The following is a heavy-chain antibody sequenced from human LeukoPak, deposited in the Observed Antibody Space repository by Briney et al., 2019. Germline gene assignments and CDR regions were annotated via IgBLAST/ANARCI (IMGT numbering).Heavy chain of an antibody. V-gene: IGHV4-59*08. J-gene: IGHJ4*02. CDR1: GGSIRNYY. D-gene: IGHD3-10*01. CDR3: ARRAYGSGSFNRYHFDY. CDR2: IYYSGST. Sequence: SETLSLTCTVSGGSIRNYYWSWIRQPPGKGLEWIGYIYYSGSTNYNPSLKSRVTISVDTSSNQFSLKLNSVTAAATAVYYCARRAYGSGSFNRYHFDYWGQGTLVAVSS.